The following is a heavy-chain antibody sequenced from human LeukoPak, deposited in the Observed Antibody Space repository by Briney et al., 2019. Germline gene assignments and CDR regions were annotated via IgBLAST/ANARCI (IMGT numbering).Heavy chain of an antibody. Sequence: PSETLSLTCAVYGGSFSGYYWSWIRQPPGKGLEWIGEINHSGSTNYNPSLKSRVTISVDTSKNQFSLKLSSVTAADTAVYYCAREDNYSGSYTYPFDPWGQGTLVTVSS. CDR1: GGSFSGYY. CDR3: AREDNYSGSYTYPFDP. J-gene: IGHJ5*02. D-gene: IGHD1-26*01. V-gene: IGHV4-34*01. CDR2: INHSGST.